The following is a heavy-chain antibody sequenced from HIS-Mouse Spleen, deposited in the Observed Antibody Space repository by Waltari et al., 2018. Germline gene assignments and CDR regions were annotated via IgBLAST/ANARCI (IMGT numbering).Heavy chain of an antibody. CDR2: IWYDGSNK. CDR3: ARAGIAVAASDAFDI. Sequence: QVQLVESGGGVVQPGRSLRLSCAASGFTFSSYGMHWVRQAPGKGLEWVGVIWYDGSNKYYADSVKGRFTISRDNSKNRLYLQMNSLRAEDTAVYYCARAGIAVAASDAFDIWGQGTMVTVSS. CDR1: GFTFSSYG. J-gene: IGHJ3*02. D-gene: IGHD6-19*01. V-gene: IGHV3-33*01.